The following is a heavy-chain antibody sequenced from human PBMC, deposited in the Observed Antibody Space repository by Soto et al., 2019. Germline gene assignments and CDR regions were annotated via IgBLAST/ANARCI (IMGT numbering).Heavy chain of an antibody. CDR3: ARTPAAGKYYYGMDV. CDR1: GYNFNNYW. D-gene: IGHD6-13*01. J-gene: IGHJ6*02. CDR2: IDPSDSYT. Sequence: GESLKISCKGSGYNFNNYWINWVRQMPGKGLEWMGRIDPSDSYTNYSPSFQGHVTISADKSISTAYLQWSSLKASDTAMYHCARTPAAGKYYYGMDVWGQGTTVTVSS. V-gene: IGHV5-10-1*01.